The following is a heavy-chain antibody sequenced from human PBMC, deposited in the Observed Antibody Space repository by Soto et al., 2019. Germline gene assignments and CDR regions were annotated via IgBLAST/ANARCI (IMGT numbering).Heavy chain of an antibody. J-gene: IGHJ4*02. V-gene: IGHV4-31*03. CDR3: AREGRSAAPQAGFDL. CDR1: GNSISTGAYY. D-gene: IGHD3-10*01. CDR2: IFYSGNT. Sequence: SETLSLTCTVSGNSISTGAYYWSWLRQHPVKGLEWIGHIFYSGNTHYSPSLESRVTISVDTSKNQFSIKLTSVTVADTAVYYCAREGRSAAPQAGFDLWGQGTLVTVSS.